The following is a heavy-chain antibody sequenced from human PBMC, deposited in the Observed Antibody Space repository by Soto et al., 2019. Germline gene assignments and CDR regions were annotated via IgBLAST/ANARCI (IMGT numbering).Heavy chain of an antibody. V-gene: IGHV3-9*01. CDR2: ISWNSGSI. CDR1: GFTFDDYA. J-gene: IGHJ6*03. Sequence: HPGGSLRLSCAASGFTFDDYAMHWVRQAPGKGLEWVSGISWNSGSIGYADSVKGRFTISRDNAKNSLYLQMNSLRAEDTALYYCAKDTAVTTFHYMDVWGKGTTVTVSS. D-gene: IGHD4-17*01. CDR3: AKDTAVTTFHYMDV.